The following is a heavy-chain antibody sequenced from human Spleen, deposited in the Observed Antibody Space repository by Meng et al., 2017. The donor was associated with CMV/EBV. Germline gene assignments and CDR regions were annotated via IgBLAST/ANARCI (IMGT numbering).Heavy chain of an antibody. V-gene: IGHV1-69*12. CDR1: GGTFSSYA. Sequence: QVHLVQSGAEVKKPGSSVKDSCKAYGGTFSSYAISWVRQAPGQGLEWMGGIIPIFGTANYAQKFQGRVTITADESTSTAYMELSSLRSEDTAVYYCARDPGCSGGSCPGDYWGQGTLVTVSS. D-gene: IGHD2-15*01. CDR3: ARDPGCSGGSCPGDY. J-gene: IGHJ4*02. CDR2: IIPIFGTA.